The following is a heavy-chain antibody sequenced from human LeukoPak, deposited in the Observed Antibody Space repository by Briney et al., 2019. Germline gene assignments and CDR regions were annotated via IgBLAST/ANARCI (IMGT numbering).Heavy chain of an antibody. CDR1: GFTFSSYA. D-gene: IGHD3-10*01. Sequence: QPGGSLRLSCAASGFTFSSYAMHWVRQAPGKGLEWVAFTRYDGSNKYYADSVKGRFTISRDNSKNTLYLQMNSLRAEDTAVYYCASFYGSGSYFDYWGQGTLVTVSS. CDR3: ASFYGSGSYFDY. J-gene: IGHJ4*02. CDR2: TRYDGSNK. V-gene: IGHV3-30*02.